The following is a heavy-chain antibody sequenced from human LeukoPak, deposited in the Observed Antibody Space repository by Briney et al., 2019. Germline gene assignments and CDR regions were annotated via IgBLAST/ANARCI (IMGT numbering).Heavy chain of an antibody. CDR3: TRESIEGATWGLFDY. D-gene: IGHD1-26*01. CDR1: GFTFGDYA. V-gene: IGHV3-49*04. J-gene: IGHJ4*02. CDR2: IRSKAYGGTT. Sequence: GGSLRLSCTASGFTFGDYAMSWVRQAPGKGLEWVGFIRSKAYGGTTEYAASVKGRFTISRDDSKSIAYLQMNSLKTEDTAVYYCTRESIEGATWGLFDYWGQGTLVTVSS.